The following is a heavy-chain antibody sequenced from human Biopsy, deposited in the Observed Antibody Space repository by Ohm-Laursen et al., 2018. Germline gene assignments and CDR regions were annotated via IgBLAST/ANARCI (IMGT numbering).Heavy chain of an antibody. Sequence: SLRLSCAASGVTLSGYAMNWVRQAPGKGLGWVSSISSSSDNIYYVDSVKSRFTISRDNAKNSLYLQMNSLRAEDTAVYYCARSRGSSGIATIYYYGMDVWGQGTTVTVSS. CDR1: GVTLSGYA. CDR2: ISSSSDNI. CDR3: ARSRGSSGIATIYYYGMDV. V-gene: IGHV3-21*01. J-gene: IGHJ6*02. D-gene: IGHD3-10*01.